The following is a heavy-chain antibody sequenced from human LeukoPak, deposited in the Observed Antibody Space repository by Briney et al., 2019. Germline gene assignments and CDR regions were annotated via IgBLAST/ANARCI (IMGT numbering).Heavy chain of an antibody. J-gene: IGHJ4*02. V-gene: IGHV4-61*08. CDR1: GGSISSGGYY. D-gene: IGHD6-13*01. Sequence: SETLSLTCTVSGGSISSGGYYWSWIRQHPGKGLEWIGYIYYSGSTNYNPSLKSRVTISVDTSKNQFSLKLSSVTAADTAVYYCARHLPGIAAAGRPYYFDYWGQGTLVTVSS. CDR3: ARHLPGIAAAGRPYYFDY. CDR2: IYYSGST.